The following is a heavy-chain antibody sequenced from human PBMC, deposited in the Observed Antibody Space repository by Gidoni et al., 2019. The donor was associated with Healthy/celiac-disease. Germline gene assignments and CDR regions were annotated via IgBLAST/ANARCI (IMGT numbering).Heavy chain of an antibody. D-gene: IGHD3-22*01. Sequence: EGQLLESGGGWVQPGGYLRLSGAASGVTCSRDAMSWVRHAPGKGLEWVSSIRGSGGSTYYADSVKGRFTISRDNSKTTLYLQMNRLRAEDTAVYYCAKAAPLYDISGYYSRYFDLWGRGTLVTVSS. CDR3: AKAAPLYDISGYYSRYFDL. CDR2: IRGSGGST. CDR1: GVTCSRDA. V-gene: IGHV3-23*01. J-gene: IGHJ2*01.